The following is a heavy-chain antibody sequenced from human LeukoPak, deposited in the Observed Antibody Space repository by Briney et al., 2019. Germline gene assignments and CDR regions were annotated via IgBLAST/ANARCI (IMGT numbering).Heavy chain of an antibody. CDR2: IYYSGST. Sequence: SQTLSLTCTVSGGSISSYYWSWIRQPPGKGLEWIGYIYYSGSTNYNPSLKSRVTISVDTSKNQFSLKLSSVTAADTAVYYCARSESYYGSGSYPDYWGQGTLVTVSS. D-gene: IGHD3-10*01. CDR3: ARSESYYGSGSYPDY. V-gene: IGHV4-59*01. CDR1: GGSISSYY. J-gene: IGHJ4*02.